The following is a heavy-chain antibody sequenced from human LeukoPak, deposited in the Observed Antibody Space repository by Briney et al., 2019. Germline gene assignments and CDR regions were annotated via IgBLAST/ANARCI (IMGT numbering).Heavy chain of an antibody. Sequence: PSETLSLTCTVSGGSISSSSYYWGWIRQPPGKGLEWIGSIYYSGSTYYNPSLKSRVTISVDTSKNQFSLQLSSLTAADTAVYHCARGDYYDSSGYALDYWGQGTLVTVSS. CDR1: GGSISSSSYY. D-gene: IGHD3-22*01. J-gene: IGHJ4*02. CDR3: ARGDYYDSSGYALDY. V-gene: IGHV4-39*07. CDR2: IYYSGST.